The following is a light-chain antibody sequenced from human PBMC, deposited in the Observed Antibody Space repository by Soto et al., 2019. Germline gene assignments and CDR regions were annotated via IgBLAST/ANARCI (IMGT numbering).Light chain of an antibody. CDR3: QQYNSYPYT. CDR2: DAP. V-gene: IGKV1-5*01. Sequence: DIQMTQSPSTLSASVGDRVTITCRASQGISRWLAWYQQKPGRAPNLLIYDAPSLESGVPSRFSGSGSGTEFTLTISSLQPEDFATYFCQQYNSYPYTFGQRTKVDIK. J-gene: IGKJ2*01. CDR1: QGISRW.